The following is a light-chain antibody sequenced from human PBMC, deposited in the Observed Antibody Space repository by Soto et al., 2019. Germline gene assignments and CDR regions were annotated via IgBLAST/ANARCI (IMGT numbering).Light chain of an antibody. CDR1: QSLLYNSNNKHY. V-gene: IGKV4-1*01. Sequence: DIVMTQSPDSLAVSLGERATINCKSSQSLLYNSNNKHYLAWYQQKPGQPPQLLISWASTRESGVPDRFSGSGSGTDITLTISSLQAEDVVVYYCQQYYSAPHTFGQGTKLEIK. J-gene: IGKJ2*01. CDR2: WAS. CDR3: QQYYSAPHT.